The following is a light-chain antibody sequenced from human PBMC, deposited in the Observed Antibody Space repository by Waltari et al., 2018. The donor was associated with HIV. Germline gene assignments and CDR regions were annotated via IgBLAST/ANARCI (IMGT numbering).Light chain of an antibody. CDR1: QSVLYSSNSKNY. V-gene: IGKV4-1*01. CDR3: QQYYSPPLS. J-gene: IGKJ4*01. CDR2: WAS. Sequence: DIVMTQSPDSLAVSLGERATINCKSSQSVLYSSNSKNYLAWYQQKPGQPPKLLIYWASTRESGVPDRFSGGGSGTDFTLTISSLQAEDVAVYYCQQYYSPPLSFGGGTKVEIK.